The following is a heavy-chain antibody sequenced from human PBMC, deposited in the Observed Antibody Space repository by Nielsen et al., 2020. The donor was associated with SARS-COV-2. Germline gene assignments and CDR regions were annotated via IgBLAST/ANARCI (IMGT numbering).Heavy chain of an antibody. J-gene: IGHJ4*02. V-gene: IGHV2-70*11. CDR2: IDWDDDK. Sequence: SGPTLVKPTQTLTLTCTFSGFSLSTSGMCVSWIRQPPGKALEWLARIDWDDDKYYSTSLKTRFTISKDTSKDQVVLTMTNVDPVDTATYYCARAVAGTEDYWGRGTLVTVSS. CDR3: ARAVAGTEDY. D-gene: IGHD6-19*01. CDR1: GFSLSTSGMC.